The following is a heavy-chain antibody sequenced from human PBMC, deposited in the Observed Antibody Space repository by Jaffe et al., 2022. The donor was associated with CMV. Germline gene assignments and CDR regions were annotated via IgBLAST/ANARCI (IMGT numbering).Heavy chain of an antibody. CDR2: INHSGST. Sequence: QVQLQQWGAGLLKPSETLSLTCAVYGGSFSGYYWSWIRQPPGKGLEWIGEINHSGSTNYNPSLKSRVTISVDTSKNQFSLKLSSVTAADTAVYYCARGRGRGARRIAFDIWGQGTMVTVSS. V-gene: IGHV4-34*01. CDR3: ARGRGRGARRIAFDI. D-gene: IGHD3-10*01. J-gene: IGHJ3*02. CDR1: GGSFSGYY.